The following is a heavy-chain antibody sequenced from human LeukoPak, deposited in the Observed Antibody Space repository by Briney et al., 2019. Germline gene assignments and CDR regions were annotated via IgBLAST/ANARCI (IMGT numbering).Heavy chain of an antibody. J-gene: IGHJ4*02. Sequence: PGGSLRLSCAPSGFTFSSYLMSWVGQAAGKGVAWVSTISGSGTITYYADSVKGRFTISKDNSKNTLSLEVNSLRAEYTAVRYCSKDLWSVVTLTLDFWGKGTLVTVSS. CDR2: ISGSGTIT. CDR3: SKDLWSVVTLTLDF. V-gene: IGHV3-23*01. CDR1: GFTFSSYL. D-gene: IGHD2-21*02.